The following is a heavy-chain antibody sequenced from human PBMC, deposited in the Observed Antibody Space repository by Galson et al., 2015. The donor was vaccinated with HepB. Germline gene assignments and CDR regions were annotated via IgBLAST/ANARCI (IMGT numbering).Heavy chain of an antibody. CDR3: ARRGGSTWFPGSGYFDL. CDR1: GFRFGNYW. V-gene: IGHV3-74*03. D-gene: IGHD2-2*01. CDR2: INSYGNDI. Sequence: SLRLSCAASGFRFGNYWMHWVRQVPGKGLEWISRINSYGNDIEYADSVRGRFATSRDNAKNILYLQMYSLGAEDTGLYYCARRGGSTWFPGSGYFDLWGRGSLVTVSS. J-gene: IGHJ2*01.